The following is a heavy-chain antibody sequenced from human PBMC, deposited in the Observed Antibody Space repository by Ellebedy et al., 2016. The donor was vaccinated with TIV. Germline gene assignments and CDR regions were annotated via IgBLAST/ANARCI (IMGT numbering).Heavy chain of an antibody. D-gene: IGHD3-10*01. J-gene: IGHJ4*02. CDR1: GDSISSSSYY. V-gene: IGHV4-39*01. CDR3: VVHLWSIDY. CDR2: IYYSGST. Sequence: SETLSLTXTVSGDSISSSSYYWGWIRQPPGKGLEWIGSIYYSGSTYYNPSLRSRVTISVDTSKNLLSLKLSSVTAADTAVYYCVVHLWSIDYWGQGTLVTVSP.